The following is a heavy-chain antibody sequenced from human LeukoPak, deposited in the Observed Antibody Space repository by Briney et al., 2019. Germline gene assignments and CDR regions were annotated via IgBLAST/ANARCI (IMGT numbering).Heavy chain of an antibody. CDR2: IYYSGST. D-gene: IGHD1-26*01. CDR1: GGSISSYY. Sequence: PSETLSLTCTVSGGSISSYYWSWIRQPPGKGLEWIGYIYYSGSTNYNPSLKSRVTISEDTSKNQFSLKLSSVTAADTAVYYCARESGTKRAFDIWGQGTMVTVSS. CDR3: ARESGTKRAFDI. J-gene: IGHJ3*02. V-gene: IGHV4-59*01.